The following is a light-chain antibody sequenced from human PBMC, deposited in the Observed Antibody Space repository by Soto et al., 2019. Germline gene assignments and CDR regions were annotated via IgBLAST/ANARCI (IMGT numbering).Light chain of an antibody. CDR2: DVS. V-gene: IGLV2-14*01. J-gene: IGLJ2*01. CDR3: SSYTSSSTLVV. Sequence: QSALTQPASVSGSPGQSITISCTGTSSDVGGYNYVSWYQQHPDKAPKLMIYDVSNRPSGVSNRFSSSKSGNTASLTISGLQAEDEADYYCSSYTSSSTLVVFGGGTKLTVL. CDR1: SSDVGGYNY.